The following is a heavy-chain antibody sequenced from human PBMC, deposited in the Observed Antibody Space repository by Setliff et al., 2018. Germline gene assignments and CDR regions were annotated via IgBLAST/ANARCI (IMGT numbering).Heavy chain of an antibody. D-gene: IGHD1-26*01. Sequence: SETLSLTCTVSGGSISGSSHYWAWIRQSPGKGLEWLGDVYYTGSAHWNPSLKSRVIISVDTSKNQFSLNLRSVTAADTAVYYCALSGTYRFFDYWGQGT. CDR3: ALSGTYRFFDY. CDR1: GGSISGSSHY. J-gene: IGHJ4*02. CDR2: VYYTGSA. V-gene: IGHV4-39*07.